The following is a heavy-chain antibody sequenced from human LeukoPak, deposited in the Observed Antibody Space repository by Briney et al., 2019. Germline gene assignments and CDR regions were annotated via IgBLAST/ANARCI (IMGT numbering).Heavy chain of an antibody. Sequence: SETLSLTCAVYGGSFSGYYWSWIRQHPGKGLEWIGYIYYSGSTYYNPSLKSRVTISVDTSKNQFSLKLSSVTAADTAVYYCAREGPSGGIAAAGTGNWFDPWGQGTLVTVSS. CDR1: GGSFSGYY. V-gene: IGHV4-31*11. J-gene: IGHJ5*02. D-gene: IGHD6-13*01. CDR2: IYYSGST. CDR3: AREGPSGGIAAAGTGNWFDP.